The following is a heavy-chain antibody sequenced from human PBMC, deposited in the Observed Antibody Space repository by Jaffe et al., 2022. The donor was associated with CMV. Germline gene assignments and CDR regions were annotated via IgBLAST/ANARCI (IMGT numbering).Heavy chain of an antibody. Sequence: EVQLVESGGGLVQPGGSLRLSCAASGFTFSSYWMHWVRQAPGKGLVWVSRINSDGSSTSYADSVKGRFTISRDNAKNTLYLQMNSLRAEDTAVYYCARGQTWGDFWSGYYSIIGMDVWGQGTTVTVSS. J-gene: IGHJ6*02. V-gene: IGHV3-74*01. CDR3: ARGQTWGDFWSGYYSIIGMDV. CDR2: INSDGSST. D-gene: IGHD3-3*01. CDR1: GFTFSSYW.